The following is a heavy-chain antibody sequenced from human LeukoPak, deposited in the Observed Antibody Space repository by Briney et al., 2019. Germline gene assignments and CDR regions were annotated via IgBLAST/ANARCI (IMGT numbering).Heavy chain of an antibody. V-gene: IGHV1-46*01. CDR2: INPSSGST. J-gene: IGHJ4*02. CDR3: ASYYDSSGYQHYFDY. CDR1: GYTFTSYY. Sequence: ASVKVFCKASGYTFTSYYMHWLRQAPGQGLEWMGIINPSSGSTTYTQKFQGRVTMTRDTSISTAYMELSRLRSDDTAVYYCASYYDSSGYQHYFDYWGQGTLVTVSS. D-gene: IGHD3-22*01.